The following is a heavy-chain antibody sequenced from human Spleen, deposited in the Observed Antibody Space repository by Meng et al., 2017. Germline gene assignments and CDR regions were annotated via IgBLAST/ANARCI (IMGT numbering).Heavy chain of an antibody. CDR2: INPKSGDT. CDR3: ARDEDISAAGKLFGDY. Sequence: QVRLGQAGAGVKKPGASVKVSCKASGYTFPDYWLHWVRRAPGQGLEWMGRINPKSGDTHYAQRFQGRVTMTGDTSISTAYMELSGLRSDDTAMYYCARDEDISAAGKLFGDYWGQAPWSPSPQ. D-gene: IGHD6-13*01. J-gene: IGHJ4*01. CDR1: GYTFPDYW. V-gene: IGHV1-2*06.